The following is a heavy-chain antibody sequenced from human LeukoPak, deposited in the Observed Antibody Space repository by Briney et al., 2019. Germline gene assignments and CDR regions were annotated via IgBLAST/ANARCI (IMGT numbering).Heavy chain of an antibody. D-gene: IGHD2-2*01. CDR2: IIPIFGTA. CDR1: GGTFSSYA. J-gene: IGHJ4*02. V-gene: IGHV1-69*13. Sequence: AVQVSCKASGGTFSSYAISGVRQAPGQGLEWMGGIIPIFGTANYAQKFQDRVTITADESTSTAYMELSSVRSEDTAVYYCVSPAATFDYWGQGTLVTVSS. CDR3: VSPAATFDY.